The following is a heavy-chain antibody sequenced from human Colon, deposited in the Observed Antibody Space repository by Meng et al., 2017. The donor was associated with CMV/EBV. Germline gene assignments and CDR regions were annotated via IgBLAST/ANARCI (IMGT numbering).Heavy chain of an antibody. D-gene: IGHD3-22*01. CDR2: IYYGGRA. V-gene: IGHV4-30-4*08. Sequence: SAGSLALVSYYWTCVRQPPGKALEWIGYIYYGGRAYYAPSLRSRLLISLDSSKNQFSLKLASVTAADTAVYYCARGGDSRGGAWFDPWGQGTLVTVSS. CDR1: AGSLALVSYY. J-gene: IGHJ5*02. CDR3: ARGGDSRGGAWFDP.